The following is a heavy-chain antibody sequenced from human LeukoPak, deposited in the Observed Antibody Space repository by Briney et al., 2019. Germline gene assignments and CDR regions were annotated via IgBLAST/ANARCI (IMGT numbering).Heavy chain of an antibody. J-gene: IGHJ3*02. V-gene: IGHV1-69*06. CDR1: GGTFSSYA. D-gene: IGHD3-10*01. CDR3: ARPQAPSLLWFGELTYDAFDI. CDR2: IIPIFGTA. Sequence: SVKVSCKASGGTFSSYAISWVRQAPGQGLEWMGGIIPIFGTANYAQKFQGRVTITADKSTSTAYMELSSLRSEDTAVYYCARPQAPSLLWFGELTYDAFDIWGQGTMVTVSS.